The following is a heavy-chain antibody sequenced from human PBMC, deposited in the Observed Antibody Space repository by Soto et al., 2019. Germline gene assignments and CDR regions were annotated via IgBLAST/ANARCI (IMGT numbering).Heavy chain of an antibody. CDR1: GGTFSTYA. CDR3: AQTLGLAVAGPGRFDL. D-gene: IGHD6-19*01. V-gene: IGHV1-69*12. J-gene: IGHJ2*01. Sequence: QVQLVQSGAAVKKPGSSVKVSCKASGGTFSTYAISWVRQAPGQGLEWMGGIIPIFGTANYEQRFQGRVTITADESTSTAYMQLSSLRSEDTAVYYCAQTLGLAVAGPGRFDLWGRGTLVTVSS. CDR2: IIPIFGTA.